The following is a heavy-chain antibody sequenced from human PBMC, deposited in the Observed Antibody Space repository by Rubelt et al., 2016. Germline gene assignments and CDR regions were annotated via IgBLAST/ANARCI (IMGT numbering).Heavy chain of an antibody. CDR2: INHSGST. CDR1: GGSFSGYY. CDR3: ARGQRIAAAGNWFDP. Sequence: QVQLQQWGAGLLKPSETLSLTCAVYGGSFSGYYWSWIRQPPGKGLEWIGEINHSGSTNYNPCLKSRVTISVDTSKNQFSLKLSSVTAADTAVYYCARGQRIAAAGNWFDPWGQGTLVTVSS. V-gene: IGHV4-34*01. J-gene: IGHJ5*02. D-gene: IGHD6-13*01.